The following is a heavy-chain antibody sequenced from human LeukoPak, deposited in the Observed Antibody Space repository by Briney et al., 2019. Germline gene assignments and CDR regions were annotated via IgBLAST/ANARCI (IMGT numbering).Heavy chain of an antibody. J-gene: IGHJ4*02. CDR3: ARFMRYFDWLSDDY. CDR2: ISAYNGNT. Sequence: WASVKVSCKASGYTFTSYGISWVRQAPGQGLEWMGWISAYNGNTNYAQKLQGRVTMTTDTSTSTAYMELRSLRSDDTAVYYCARFMRYFDWLSDDYWGQGTLVTVSS. CDR1: GYTFTSYG. V-gene: IGHV1-18*01. D-gene: IGHD3-9*01.